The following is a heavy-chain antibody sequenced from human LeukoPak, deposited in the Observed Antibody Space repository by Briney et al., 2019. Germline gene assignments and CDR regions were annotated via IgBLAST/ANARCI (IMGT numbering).Heavy chain of an antibody. CDR3: ARVSSYYDSSGYWPDAFDI. Sequence: GASVKVSCKASGYTFTSYGISWVRQAPGQGLEWMGWISAYNGNTNYAQKLQGRVTMTTDTSTSTAYMELRSLRSDDTAVYYCARVSSYYDSSGYWPDAFDIWGQGSMVTVSS. V-gene: IGHV1-18*01. D-gene: IGHD3-22*01. CDR1: GYTFTSYG. CDR2: ISAYNGNT. J-gene: IGHJ3*02.